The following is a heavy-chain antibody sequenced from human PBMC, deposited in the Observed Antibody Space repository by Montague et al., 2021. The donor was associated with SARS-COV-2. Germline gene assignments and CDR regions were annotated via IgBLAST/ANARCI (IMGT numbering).Heavy chain of an antibody. J-gene: IGHJ4*02. CDR2: IYSGGST. V-gene: IGHV3-53*01. Sequence: SLRLSCAASGFTVSGNSMSWVRQAPGKGLEWVSVIYSGGSTYYADSVKGRFTISRDNSKNRLYLQMNSLRAEDTAVYYCASGMVRGAIIMELPFDYWGQGTLVTVAS. CDR1: GFTVSGNS. CDR3: ASGMVRGAIIMELPFDY. D-gene: IGHD3-10*01.